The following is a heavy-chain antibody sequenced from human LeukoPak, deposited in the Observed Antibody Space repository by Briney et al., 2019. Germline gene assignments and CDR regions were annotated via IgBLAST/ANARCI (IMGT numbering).Heavy chain of an antibody. CDR1: GGSLSGNY. CDR3: AVLMRHYGIDV. D-gene: IGHD3-9*01. CDR2: INYDGHT. Sequence: SETLSLTRAVHGGSLSGNYWNWIRQTPGKGPEWLGDINYDGHTNYNPSLGSRLTISVDSSKNQFALTLRSVTAADAAVYYCAVLMRHYGIDVWGQGTTVTVSS. J-gene: IGHJ6*02. V-gene: IGHV4-34*01.